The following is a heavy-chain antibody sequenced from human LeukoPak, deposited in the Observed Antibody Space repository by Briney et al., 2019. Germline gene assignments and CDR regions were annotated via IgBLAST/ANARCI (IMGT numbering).Heavy chain of an antibody. CDR1: GGSISSYY. CDR2: IYTSGST. CDR3: SSEQGYYGLYYFDY. V-gene: IGHV4-4*09. D-gene: IGHD3-10*01. Sequence: SETLSLTCTVSGGSISSYYWSWIRQPPGKGLEWIGYIYTSGSTNYNPSLKSRVTISVDTSKSQFSLKLSSVTAAATAVYYCSSEQGYYGLYYFDYWGQGTLVTVSS. J-gene: IGHJ4*02.